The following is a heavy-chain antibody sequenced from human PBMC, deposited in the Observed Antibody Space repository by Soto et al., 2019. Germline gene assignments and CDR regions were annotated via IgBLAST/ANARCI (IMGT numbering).Heavy chain of an antibody. CDR1: GFTVSAYT. CDR2: ISSDGSHK. J-gene: IGHJ4*02. D-gene: IGHD1-26*01. V-gene: IGHV3-30-3*01. CDR3: ARWEQPLFDY. Sequence: QVQLVESGGGVVQPGRSLRLSCAASGFTVSAYTMHWVRQAPGKGLEWVAVISSDGSHKYYADSLKGRFTISRDNSTNTLYLQMNSLRAEDTAVYYCARWEQPLFDYGGQGTLVTVSS.